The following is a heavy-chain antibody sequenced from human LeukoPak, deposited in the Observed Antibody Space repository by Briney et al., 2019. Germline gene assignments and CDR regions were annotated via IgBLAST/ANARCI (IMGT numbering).Heavy chain of an antibody. CDR3: ATTTAGFDY. Sequence: GGSLRLSCAASGFTFSNYWMSWVRQAPGKGLEWVANIKQDGSEEYCVDSVKGRFTISRDNAKNSLYLQMNSLRAEDTAVYYCATTTAGFDYWGQGTLVSVSS. CDR1: GFTFSNYW. J-gene: IGHJ4*02. V-gene: IGHV3-7*03. CDR2: IKQDGSEE. D-gene: IGHD6-13*01.